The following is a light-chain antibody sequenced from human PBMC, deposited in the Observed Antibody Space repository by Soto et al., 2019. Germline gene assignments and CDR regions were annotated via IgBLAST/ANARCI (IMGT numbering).Light chain of an antibody. J-gene: IGLJ1*01. CDR2: EVN. Sequence: QSALTQPASLSGSPGQSITISCTGTSSDIGAYDYVSWFQQHPGKAPKLMISEVNNRPSGVSNRFSGSKSGNTAYLTISGLQVEDEAEYYCCSYAGSSKVFGTGTKVTVL. CDR3: CSYAGSSKV. V-gene: IGLV2-14*01. CDR1: SSDIGAYDY.